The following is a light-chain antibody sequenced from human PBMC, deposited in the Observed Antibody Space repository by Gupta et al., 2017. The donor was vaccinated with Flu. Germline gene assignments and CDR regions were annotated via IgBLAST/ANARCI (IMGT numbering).Light chain of an antibody. Sequence: ILMTHSPHPLAVSLAAVATINFKPSQRVLYSSHNNNYLAWYQQKPGQPPKLLIYWASTRESGVPDRFSGSGSGTDFTLTISSLQAEDVAVYYCQQYYSNPPTFGGGTKVEIK. CDR1: QRVLYSSHNNNY. J-gene: IGKJ4*01. CDR2: WAS. CDR3: QQYYSNPPT. V-gene: IGKV4-1*01.